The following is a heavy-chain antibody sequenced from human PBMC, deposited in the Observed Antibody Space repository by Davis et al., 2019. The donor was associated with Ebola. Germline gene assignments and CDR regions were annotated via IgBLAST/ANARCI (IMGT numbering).Heavy chain of an antibody. J-gene: IGHJ4*02. D-gene: IGHD1-7*01. CDR2: IYTTGSA. V-gene: IGHV4-4*07. CDR3: ANMGTTYYPDTSPYYSHY. Sequence: PSETLSLTCTVSGGSISAHYWTWIRQPAGKGLEWIGRIYTTGSATYNPSLQSRVTMSIDTSKSQFSLRLSSVTAADTAFYYCANMGTTYYPDTSPYYSHYWGQGILVTVSS. CDR1: GGSISAHY.